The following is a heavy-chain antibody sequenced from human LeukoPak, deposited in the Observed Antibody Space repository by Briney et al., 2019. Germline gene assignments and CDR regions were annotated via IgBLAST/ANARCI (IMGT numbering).Heavy chain of an antibody. CDR2: ISYDASNK. D-gene: IGHD2-2*02. CDR3: ARAVGYCSSTSCYTSHYYYYGMDV. Sequence: GGSLRLSCAASGFTFNNHAMHWVRQAPGKGLEWVAVISYDASNKDYVDSVKGRFTISRDNSKNTLYLQMNSLGAEDTAVYYCARAVGYCSSTSCYTSHYYYYGMDVWGQGTTVTVSS. CDR1: GFTFNNHA. J-gene: IGHJ6*02. V-gene: IGHV3-30*04.